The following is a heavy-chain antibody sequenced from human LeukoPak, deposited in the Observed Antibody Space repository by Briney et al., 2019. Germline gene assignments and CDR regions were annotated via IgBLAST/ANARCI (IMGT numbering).Heavy chain of an antibody. Sequence: GGPLRLFCAASGFTFSSYAMHGLRQAPGKGLEGVAVISYDGSNKYYADSVKGRFTIPRDNSKHTLYLQMNSLRAEGTAVCYCARGEMASPENFDYWGQGTLVTVSS. CDR2: ISYDGSNK. J-gene: IGHJ4*02. D-gene: IGHD5-24*01. V-gene: IGHV3-30-3*01. CDR1: GFTFSSYA. CDR3: ARGEMASPENFDY.